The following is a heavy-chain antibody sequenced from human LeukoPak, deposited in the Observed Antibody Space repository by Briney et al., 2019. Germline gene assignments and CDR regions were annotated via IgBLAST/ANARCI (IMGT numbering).Heavy chain of an antibody. J-gene: IGHJ5*02. Sequence: SETLSLTCTVSGGSISSYYWSWIRQPAGKGLEWIGRIYTSGSTNYNPSLKSRVTMSVDTSKNQFSLKLSSATAADTAVYYCARDRVVGATGKWFDPWGQGTLVTVSS. D-gene: IGHD1-26*01. V-gene: IGHV4-4*07. CDR2: IYTSGST. CDR1: GGSISSYY. CDR3: ARDRVVGATGKWFDP.